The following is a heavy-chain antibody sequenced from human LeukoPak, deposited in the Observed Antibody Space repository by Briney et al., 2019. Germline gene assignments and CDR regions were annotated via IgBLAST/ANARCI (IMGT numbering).Heavy chain of an antibody. CDR3: ARGGDYDFWSGSGWFDP. CDR1: GYTFTSYG. D-gene: IGHD3-3*01. CDR2: ISAYNGNT. V-gene: IGHV1-18*01. Sequence: ASVRVSCKASGYTFTSYGISWVRQAPGQGLEWMGWISAYNGNTNYAQKLQGRVTMTTDTSTSTAYMELRSLRSDDTAVYYCARGGDYDFWSGSGWFDPWGQGTLVTVSS. J-gene: IGHJ5*02.